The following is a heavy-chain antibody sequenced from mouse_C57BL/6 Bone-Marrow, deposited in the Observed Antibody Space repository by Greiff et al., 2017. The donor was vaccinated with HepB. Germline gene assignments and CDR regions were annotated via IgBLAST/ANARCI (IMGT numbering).Heavy chain of an antibody. CDR1: GYTFTSYG. CDR3: ARTGSGYPYYAMDY. V-gene: IGHV1-81*01. CDR2: IYPRSGNT. D-gene: IGHD3-2*02. J-gene: IGHJ4*01. Sequence: LVESGAELARPGASVKLSCKASGYTFTSYGISWVKQRTGQGLEWIGEIYPRSGNTYYNEKFKGKATLTADKSSSTAYMELRSLTSEDSAVYFCARTGSGYPYYAMDYWGQGTSVTVSS.